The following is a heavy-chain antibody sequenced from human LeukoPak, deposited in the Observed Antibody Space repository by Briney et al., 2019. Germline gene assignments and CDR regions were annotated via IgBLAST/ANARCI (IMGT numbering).Heavy chain of an antibody. J-gene: IGHJ4*02. V-gene: IGHV3-9*03. D-gene: IGHD1-26*01. CDR3: AKDMAGATTTGLDY. CDR1: GFTFSSYA. Sequence: GGSLRLSCAASGFTFSSYAMSWVRQAPGKGLEWVSGISWNSGSIGYADSVKGRFTISRDNAKNSLYLQMNSLRAEDMALYYCAKDMAGATTTGLDYWGQGTLVTVSS. CDR2: ISWNSGSI.